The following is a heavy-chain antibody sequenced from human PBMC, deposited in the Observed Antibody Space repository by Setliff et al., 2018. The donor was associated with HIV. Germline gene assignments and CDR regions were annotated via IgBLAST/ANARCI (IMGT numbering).Heavy chain of an antibody. CDR1: GGSVTDYF. Sequence: PSETLSLTCTVSGGSVTDYFWNWIRQPPGKGLEWIGSIYYSGSTYYNPPLKSRVTISVDTSKNQFSLKLSSVTAADTAVYYCAISYYYGSGIPGYYFDYWGQGTLVTVSS. CDR3: AISYYYGSGIPGYYFDY. V-gene: IGHV4-59*05. CDR2: IYYSGST. D-gene: IGHD3-10*01. J-gene: IGHJ4*02.